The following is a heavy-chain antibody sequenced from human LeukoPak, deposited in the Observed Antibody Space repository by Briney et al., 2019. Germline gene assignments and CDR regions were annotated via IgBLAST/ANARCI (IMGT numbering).Heavy chain of an antibody. Sequence: SETLSLTCTVSGGSISSYYWSWLRQPAGKGLEWIGRIYTSGSTNYNPSLKSRVTISVDKSKNQFSLKLSSVTAADTAVYYCARMGSEYYYYYMDVWGKGTTVTVSS. V-gene: IGHV4-4*07. CDR3: ARMGSEYYYYYMDV. CDR1: GGSISSYY. D-gene: IGHD3-10*01. CDR2: IYTSGST. J-gene: IGHJ6*03.